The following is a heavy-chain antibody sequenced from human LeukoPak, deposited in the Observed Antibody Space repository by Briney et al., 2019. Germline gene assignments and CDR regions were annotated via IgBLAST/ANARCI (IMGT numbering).Heavy chain of an antibody. V-gene: IGHV3-30-3*01. D-gene: IGHD6-19*01. J-gene: IGHJ4*01. CDR2: ISYDGSNK. CDR1: GVTFSSYA. CDR3: ATGYSAWSFGY. Sequence: GGSLRLSCAASGVTFSSYAMYWVRQAPGKGLDWVAVISYDGSNKYYADSVKGRFTISRDNSKNTLYLQMNSLRAEDTAMYFCATGYSAWSFGYWGHGTLVTVSS.